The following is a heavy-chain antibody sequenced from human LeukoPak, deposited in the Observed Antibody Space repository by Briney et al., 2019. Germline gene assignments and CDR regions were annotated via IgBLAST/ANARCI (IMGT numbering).Heavy chain of an antibody. CDR3: ARGRGITMVRGVKRMYNWFDP. J-gene: IGHJ5*02. D-gene: IGHD3-10*01. CDR1: GGSFSGYY. Sequence: SETLSLTCAVYGGSFSGYYWSWIRQPPGKGLEWIGEINHSGSTNYNSSLKSRVTISVDTSKNQFSLKLSSVTAADTAVYYCARGRGITMVRGVKRMYNWFDPWGQGTLVTVSS. CDR2: INHSGST. V-gene: IGHV4-34*01.